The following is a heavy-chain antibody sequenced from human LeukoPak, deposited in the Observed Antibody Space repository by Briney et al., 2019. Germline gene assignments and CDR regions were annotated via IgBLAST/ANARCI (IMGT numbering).Heavy chain of an antibody. CDR1: GYTLTSYG. CDR2: ISAYNGNT. Sequence: GASVKVSCKASGYTLTSYGISWVRQAPGKGLEWMGWISAYNGNTNYAQKLQGRVTMTTDTSTSTAYMELRSLRSDDTAVYYCARTPNYPGDSSGYVDYWGQGTLVTVSS. V-gene: IGHV1-18*01. CDR3: ARTPNYPGDSSGYVDY. D-gene: IGHD3-22*01. J-gene: IGHJ4*02.